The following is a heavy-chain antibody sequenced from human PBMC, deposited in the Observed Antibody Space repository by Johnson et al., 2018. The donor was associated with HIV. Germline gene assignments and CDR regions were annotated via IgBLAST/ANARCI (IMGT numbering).Heavy chain of an antibody. Sequence: VQLVESGGGVVRPGGSLRVSCAASGFTFDDYAMSWVRQAPGKGLEWVSAISGSGGSTYYADSVKGRFTISRDNSKNTLYLQMNSLRAEDTAVYYCAKDQWSSSWTNDAFDIWGQGTMVTVSS. CDR2: ISGSGGST. D-gene: IGHD6-13*01. V-gene: IGHV3-23*04. CDR3: AKDQWSSSWTNDAFDI. J-gene: IGHJ3*02. CDR1: GFTFDDYA.